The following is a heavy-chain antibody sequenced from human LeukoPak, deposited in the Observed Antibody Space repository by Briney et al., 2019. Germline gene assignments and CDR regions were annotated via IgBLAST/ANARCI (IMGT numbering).Heavy chain of an antibody. V-gene: IGHV4-39*01. CDR2: IYYSGST. D-gene: IGHD1-14*01. Sequence: SETLSLTCAVYGGSFSSYYWGWIRQPPGKGLEWIGSIYYSGSTYYNPSLKSRVTISVDTSKNQFSLKLSSVTAADTAVYYCARPSGIIPARMGWFDPWGQGTLVTVSS. J-gene: IGHJ5*02. CDR3: ARPSGIIPARMGWFDP. CDR1: GGSFSSYY.